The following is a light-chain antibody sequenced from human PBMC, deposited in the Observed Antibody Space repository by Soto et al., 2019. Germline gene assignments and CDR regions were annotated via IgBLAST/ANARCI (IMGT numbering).Light chain of an antibody. CDR3: QQYGSSPQT. Sequence: EIVLTRSPGTLSLSPGERATLSCRASQSVSSSYLAWYQQKPGQAPRLLIYGASSRATGIPDRFSGSGSGTDFTLTISRLEPEDFAVYYCQQYGSSPQTFGQGTKVDIK. V-gene: IGKV3-20*01. J-gene: IGKJ1*01. CDR2: GAS. CDR1: QSVSSSY.